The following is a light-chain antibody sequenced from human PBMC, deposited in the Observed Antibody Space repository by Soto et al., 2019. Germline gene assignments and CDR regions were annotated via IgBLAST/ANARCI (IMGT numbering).Light chain of an antibody. CDR2: DVN. CDR1: SSDVGGSNY. Sequence: QSALTQPASVSGSPGQSITISCTGTSSDVGGSNYVSWYQQHPGKAPKLMIYDVNNRPSGISNRFSGSKSGNTASLTISGLQAEDEADYYCSSYRSGSTLVFGGGTKRTVL. CDR3: SSYRSGSTLV. V-gene: IGLV2-14*01. J-gene: IGLJ2*01.